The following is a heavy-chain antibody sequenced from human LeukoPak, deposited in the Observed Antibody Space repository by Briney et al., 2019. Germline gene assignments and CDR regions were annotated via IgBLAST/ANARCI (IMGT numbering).Heavy chain of an antibody. CDR1: GFTFNTYT. D-gene: IGHD2-2*01. V-gene: IGHV3-48*04. Sequence: PGGSLRLSCAASGFTFNTYTMNWVRQAPGKGPEWVSYIDRTGSPKYYADSVKGRFTISRDNAKNSLYLQLDSLRVEDTAMYYCARGTPAGTVKSVGLWGQGTLVTVSS. J-gene: IGHJ5*02. CDR3: ARGTPAGTVKSVGL. CDR2: IDRTGSPK.